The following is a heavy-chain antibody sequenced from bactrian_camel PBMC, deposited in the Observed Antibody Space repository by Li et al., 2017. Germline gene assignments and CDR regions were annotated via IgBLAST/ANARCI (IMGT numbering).Heavy chain of an antibody. CDR3: AADPDDCYSGSWPYEGFGV. D-gene: IGHD3*01. CDR1: RSYSCG. Sequence: HVQLVESGGGSVQAVDSLRLSCAAQRSYSCGMRWYRQVSGKERELVSSILQNGTAIYADSVKGRFTISQDKAKSTVYLQMNLLKPEDTAMYHCAADPDDCYSGSWPYEGFGVWGQGTQVTVS. CDR2: ILQNGTA. V-gene: IGHV3S53*01. J-gene: IGHJ6*01.